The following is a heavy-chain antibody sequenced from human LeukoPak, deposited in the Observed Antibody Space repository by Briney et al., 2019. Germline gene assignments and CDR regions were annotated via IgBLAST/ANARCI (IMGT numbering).Heavy chain of an antibody. Sequence: PGGSLRLSCAASGFTLSTYWMTWVRQAPGKGLEWVANIKRDGSEMYYVDSVKGRFTISRDNAKNSLYLQMSSLRGEDTAVYYCARQYSYVGGGYYDDAFDMWGQGTMVTVSS. V-gene: IGHV3-7*01. J-gene: IGHJ3*02. CDR3: ARQYSYVGGGYYDDAFDM. D-gene: IGHD3-22*01. CDR1: GFTLSTYW. CDR2: IKRDGSEM.